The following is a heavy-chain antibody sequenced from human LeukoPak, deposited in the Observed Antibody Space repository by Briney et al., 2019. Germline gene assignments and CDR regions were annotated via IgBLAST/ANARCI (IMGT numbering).Heavy chain of an antibody. D-gene: IGHD1-7*01. V-gene: IGHV3-23*01. CDR1: GFTFSSYA. CDR2: ISGSGGST. CDR3: AKRRGLELTYYYHMDV. J-gene: IGHJ6*03. Sequence: GGSLRLSCAASGFTFSSYAMSWVRQAPGKGLEWVSAISGSGGSTYYADSVKGRFAISRDNSKNTLYLQMNSLRADDTAVYYCAKRRGLELTYYYHMDVWGKGTTVTVSS.